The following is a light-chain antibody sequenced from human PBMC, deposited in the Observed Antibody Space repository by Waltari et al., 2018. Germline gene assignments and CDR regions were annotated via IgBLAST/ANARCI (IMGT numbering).Light chain of an antibody. CDR1: QSISHW. CDR3: QQYNSYSLLT. Sequence: DIQMTQSPSTLSASVGDRVTITCRASQSISHWLAWYQQKPGKAPKLLIYKASTLESGGPSKFSGSGSGTEFTLTISSLQPDDFATYYCQQYNSYSLLTFGGGTKVEIK. J-gene: IGKJ4*01. CDR2: KAS. V-gene: IGKV1-5*03.